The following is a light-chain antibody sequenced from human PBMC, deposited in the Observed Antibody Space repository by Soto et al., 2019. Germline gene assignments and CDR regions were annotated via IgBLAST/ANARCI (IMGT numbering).Light chain of an antibody. J-gene: IGKJ4*01. Sequence: EIVLTQSPGTLSLSPGERATLSCRASQSVSSSYLAWYQQKPGQAPRLLIYGASSRATGIPDRFSGSGSETDFTLTISRLEPEDFAVYYCQQYGSSRRALTFGGGTTGDIK. CDR3: QQYGSSRRALT. V-gene: IGKV3-20*01. CDR1: QSVSSSY. CDR2: GAS.